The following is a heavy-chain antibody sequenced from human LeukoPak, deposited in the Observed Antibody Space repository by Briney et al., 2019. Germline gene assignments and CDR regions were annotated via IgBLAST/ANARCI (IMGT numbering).Heavy chain of an antibody. D-gene: IGHD5-18*01. CDR3: ATLGYSYGTDY. Sequence: SQTLSLTCTVSGDSISSGNHYWTWIRQPAGKGLEWIGRIYTSGSTNYNPSLKSRVTISVDTSKNQFSLKLSSVTAADTAVYYCATLGYSYGTDYWGQGTLVTVSS. CDR2: IYTSGST. V-gene: IGHV4-61*02. J-gene: IGHJ4*02. CDR1: GDSISSGNHY.